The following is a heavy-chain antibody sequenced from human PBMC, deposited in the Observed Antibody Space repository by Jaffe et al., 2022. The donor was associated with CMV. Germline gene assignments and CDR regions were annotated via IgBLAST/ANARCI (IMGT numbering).Heavy chain of an antibody. CDR1: GYTFTNYY. V-gene: IGHV1-46*01. D-gene: IGHD4-17*01. Sequence: QMQLVQSGAEVKKPGASVMISCKASGYTFTNYYMHWVRQAPGQGLEWMGIIKPSDGSIRYAQMFEGRITLTRDTYTNTVYMELNSLRYEDTGIYFCARDRGVYGGSEGRARFDPWGQGTLVTVSS. J-gene: IGHJ5*02. CDR2: IKPSDGSI. CDR3: ARDRGVYGGSEGRARFDP.